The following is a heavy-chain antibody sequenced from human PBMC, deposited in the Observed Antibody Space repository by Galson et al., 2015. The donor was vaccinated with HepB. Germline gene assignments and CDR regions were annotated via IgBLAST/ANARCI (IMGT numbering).Heavy chain of an antibody. CDR2: IFAGGGST. CDR1: GYTLTNYP. CDR3: ARETPDTYYFEY. Sequence: SVKVSCKASGYTLTNYPFHWVRQAPGQRHEWIRKIFAGGGSTTYAERFQGSVTLTRDSSTSTIYMEVSSLRSDDTAVYYCARETPDTYYFEYWGQGTLVTVSS. V-gene: IGHV1-46*01. J-gene: IGHJ4*02. D-gene: IGHD2-15*01.